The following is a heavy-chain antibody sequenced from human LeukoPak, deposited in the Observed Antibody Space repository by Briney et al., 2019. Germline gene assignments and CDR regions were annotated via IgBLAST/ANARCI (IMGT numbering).Heavy chain of an antibody. D-gene: IGHD5-12*01. CDR3: AKLRYSGYGPGDY. V-gene: IGHV3-23*01. J-gene: IGHJ4*02. CDR2: ISDSGAST. Sequence: QPGGSLRVSCAASGFTFSSYAMSLVRQAPGKGLEWVSDISDSGASTYYADSVKGRFTVSRDNSKTTLYLQMNSLRAEDTAIYYCAKLRYSGYGPGDYWGQGTLVTVSS. CDR1: GFTFSSYA.